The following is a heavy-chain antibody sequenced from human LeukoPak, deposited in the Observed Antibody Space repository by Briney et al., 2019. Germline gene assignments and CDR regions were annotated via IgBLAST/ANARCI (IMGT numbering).Heavy chain of an antibody. CDR3: AKLRSGSSSSSGY. D-gene: IGHD6-6*01. V-gene: IGHV3-23*01. CDR1: GFTFSSYT. J-gene: IGHJ4*02. CDR2: ISGSGGST. Sequence: PGGSLRLSCAASGFTFSSYTMSWVRQAPGKGLEWVSAISGSGGSTYYADSVKGRFTISRDNSKNTLYLQMNSLRAEDTAVYYCAKLRSGSSSSSGYWGQGTLVTVSS.